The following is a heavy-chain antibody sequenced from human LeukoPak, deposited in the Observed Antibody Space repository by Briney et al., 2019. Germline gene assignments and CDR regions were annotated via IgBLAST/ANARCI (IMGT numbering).Heavy chain of an antibody. V-gene: IGHV5-51*01. CDR3: ASNLEGIAAAGSHFDY. Sequence: GESLKISCKGSGYSFTSYWIGWVRQMPGKDLEWMGIIYPGDSDTRYSPSFQGQVTISADKSISTAYLQWSSLKASDTAMYYCASNLEGIAAAGSHFDYWGQGTLVTVSS. CDR2: IYPGDSDT. J-gene: IGHJ4*02. CDR1: GYSFTSYW. D-gene: IGHD6-13*01.